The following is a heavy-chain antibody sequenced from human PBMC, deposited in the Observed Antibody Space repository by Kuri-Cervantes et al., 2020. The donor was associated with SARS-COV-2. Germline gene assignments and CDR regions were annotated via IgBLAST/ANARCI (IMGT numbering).Heavy chain of an antibody. CDR3: ARIPAVVNAFDI. J-gene: IGHJ3*02. CDR2: IFSNDEK. Sequence: ETLSLTCAVSGFTVSTNYMSWVRQAPGKALEWLAHIFSNDEKSYSTSLKSRLTISKDTSKSQVVLTMTNMDPVDTATYYCARIPAVVNAFDIWGQGTMVTVSS. CDR1: GFTVSTNY. D-gene: IGHD2-21*01. V-gene: IGHV2-26*01.